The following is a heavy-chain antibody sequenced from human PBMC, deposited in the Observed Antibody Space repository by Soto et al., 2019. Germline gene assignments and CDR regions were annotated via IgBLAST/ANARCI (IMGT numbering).Heavy chain of an antibody. V-gene: IGHV3-23*01. CDR3: AKDRRWFGTFDY. D-gene: IGHD3-10*01. Sequence: GGSLRLSCAASGFTFSSYAMSWVRQAPGKGLEWVSAISGSGGSTYYADSVKGQFTISRDNSKNTLYLQMNSLRAEDTAVYYCAKDRRWFGTFDYWGQGTLVTVSS. CDR1: GFTFSSYA. J-gene: IGHJ4*02. CDR2: ISGSGGST.